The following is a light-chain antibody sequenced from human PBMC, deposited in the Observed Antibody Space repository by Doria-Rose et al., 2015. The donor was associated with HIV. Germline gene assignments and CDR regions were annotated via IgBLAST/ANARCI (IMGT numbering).Light chain of an antibody. CDR3: QQYYSTPQT. J-gene: IGKJ2*01. V-gene: IGKV1-NL1*01. CDR2: AAS. Sequence: ATITCRASQGIRNSLAWFQQKPGKAPKLLVYAASTLESGVPSRFSGSGSGTDYTLTISSLQPEDFATYYCQQYYSTPQTFGQGTKPEIK. CDR1: QGIRNS.